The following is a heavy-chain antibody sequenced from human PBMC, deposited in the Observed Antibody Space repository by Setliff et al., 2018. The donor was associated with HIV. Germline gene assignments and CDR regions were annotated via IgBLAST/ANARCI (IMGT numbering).Heavy chain of an antibody. J-gene: IGHJ4*02. CDR3: ARLSGGMVPNY. Sequence: PSETLSLTCTVSGGSITRTPYYWGWIRQPPGKGLEWIGSIHHSGTAYDNPSLKSRVTISVDPSKNQILLRLSSVTAADTAVYYCARLSGGMVPNYWGQGTLV. D-gene: IGHD3-10*01. V-gene: IGHV4-39*01. CDR1: GGSITRTPYY. CDR2: IHHSGTA.